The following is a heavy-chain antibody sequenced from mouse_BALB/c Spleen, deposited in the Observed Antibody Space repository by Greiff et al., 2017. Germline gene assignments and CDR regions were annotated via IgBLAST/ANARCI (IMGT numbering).Heavy chain of an antibody. CDR3: AREGNYGQYYYAMDY. CDR1: GFSLTSYG. D-gene: IGHD2-1*01. J-gene: IGHJ4*01. CDR2: IWAGGST. Sequence: VQVVESGPGLVAPSQSLSITCTVSGFSLTSYGVHWVRQPPGKGLEWLGVIWAGGSTNYNSALMSRLSISKDNSKSQVFLKMNSLQTDDTAMYYCAREGNYGQYYYAMDYWGQGTSVTVSS. V-gene: IGHV2-9*02.